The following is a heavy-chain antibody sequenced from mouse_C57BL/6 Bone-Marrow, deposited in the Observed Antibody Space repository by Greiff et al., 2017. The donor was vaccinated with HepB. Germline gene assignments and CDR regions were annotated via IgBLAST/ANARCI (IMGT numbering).Heavy chain of an antibody. D-gene: IGHD2-4*01. Sequence: QVQLKESGPELVKPGASVKISCKASGYAFSSSWMNWVKQRPGKGLEWIGRIYPGDGDTNYNGKFKGKATLTADKSSSTAYMQLSSLTSEDSAVYFCARKYYDYDWYFDVWGTGTTVTVSS. CDR2: IYPGDGDT. V-gene: IGHV1-82*01. CDR1: GYAFSSSW. J-gene: IGHJ1*03. CDR3: ARKYYDYDWYFDV.